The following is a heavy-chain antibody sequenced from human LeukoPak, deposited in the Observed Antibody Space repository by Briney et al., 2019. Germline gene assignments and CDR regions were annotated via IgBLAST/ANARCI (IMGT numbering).Heavy chain of an antibody. V-gene: IGHV1-2*02. D-gene: IGHD3-10*01. Sequence: SVQVSCKASVYTFTRYYIHEVRPAAAQGREGVGWINPNSGGTNYGQKFQGRVTMTRDTSISTAYMELRRLRSDDTAVYYCARVGRVRGVIPDGFDIWGQGTMVTVSS. CDR3: ARVGRVRGVIPDGFDI. CDR1: VYTFTRYY. J-gene: IGHJ3*02. CDR2: INPNSGGT.